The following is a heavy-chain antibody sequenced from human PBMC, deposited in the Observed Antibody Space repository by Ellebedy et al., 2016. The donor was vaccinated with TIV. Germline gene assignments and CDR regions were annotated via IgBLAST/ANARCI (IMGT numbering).Heavy chain of an antibody. Sequence: SETLSLXXNVSGYSIRSGHYWGWIRQPPGKGLEWIASLSHGLDPFYNPSLKSRLFLSMDTAKNQLSLRMTSMAAADTAVYYCVRDRSSATGWAYDTWGQGILVTVSS. CDR3: VRDRSSATGWAYDT. CDR1: GYSIRSGHY. V-gene: IGHV4-38-2*02. J-gene: IGHJ5*02. D-gene: IGHD6-19*01. CDR2: LSHGLDP.